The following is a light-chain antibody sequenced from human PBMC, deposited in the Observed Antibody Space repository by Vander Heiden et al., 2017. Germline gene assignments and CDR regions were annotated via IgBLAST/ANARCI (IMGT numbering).Light chain of an antibody. CDR2: KAS. V-gene: IGKV1-5*03. CDR3: QRYNGYART. J-gene: IGKJ1*01. CDR1: QSISSW. Sequence: DIQMTQSPSTLSASVGDRVTITCRASQSISSWLAWYQQKPGKAPKLLIYKASSLESGVPSRFSGSGSGTEFTLTISSLQPDDFATYYCQRYNGYARTFGQGTKVEIK.